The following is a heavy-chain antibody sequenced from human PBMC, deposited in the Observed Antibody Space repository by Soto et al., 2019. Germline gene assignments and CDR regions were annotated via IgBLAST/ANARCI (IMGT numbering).Heavy chain of an antibody. V-gene: IGHV1-69*01. J-gene: IGHJ3*02. CDR1: GGTFNSYY. CDR2: IIPVLRTA. D-gene: IGHD6-13*01. CDR3: ASLVTAAGTIGAYDI. Sequence: QVQLVQSGAEVKKPGSSVNVSCKASGGTFNSYYMSWVRQAPGQGLEWMGGIIPVLRTANYAQKFQGRVTITADESTSTAYMEVSSLRFDDTAVYYCASLVTAAGTIGAYDIWGQGTMVTVSS.